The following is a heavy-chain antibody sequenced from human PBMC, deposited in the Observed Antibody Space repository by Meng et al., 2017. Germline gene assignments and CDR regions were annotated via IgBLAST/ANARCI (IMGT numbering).Heavy chain of an antibody. Sequence: PLQPPGPGLVQPPQTLSLICAISGASVLSNSAAWNWIRQSPSRGLEWLGRAYYRSKWDHDYAESVKSRISIDPDTSKNQFSLQLRSVTPEDSAVYYCARGSYSFDSWGQRTLVTVSS. J-gene: IGHJ4*02. V-gene: IGHV6-1*01. D-gene: IGHD1-26*01. CDR3: ARGSYSFDS. CDR1: GASVLSNSAA. CDR2: AYYRSKWDH.